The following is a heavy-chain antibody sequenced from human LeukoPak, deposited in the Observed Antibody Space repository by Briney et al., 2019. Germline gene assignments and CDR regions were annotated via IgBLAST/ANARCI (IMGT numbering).Heavy chain of an antibody. D-gene: IGHD6-19*01. V-gene: IGHV3-21*01. CDR3: ASTGEWLENFDY. CDR1: GFTFSSYS. Sequence: GGSLRLSCAASGFTFSSYSMNWVRQAPGKGLEWVSSISSSSSYIYYADSVKGRFTISRDNAKNSLYLQMNSLRAEDTAVYYCASTGEWLENFDYWGQGTLVTVSS. J-gene: IGHJ4*02. CDR2: ISSSSSYI.